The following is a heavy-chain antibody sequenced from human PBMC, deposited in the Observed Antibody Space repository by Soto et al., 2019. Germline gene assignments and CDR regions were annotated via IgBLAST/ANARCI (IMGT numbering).Heavy chain of an antibody. CDR2: ISYDGSNK. J-gene: IGHJ4*02. CDR3: ARDRLDVVVPAAILAY. V-gene: IGHV3-30-3*01. CDR1: GFTFRSYA. D-gene: IGHD2-2*02. Sequence: GGSLRLSCAASGFTFRSYAIHWVRQAPGKGLEWVAVISYDGSNKYYADSVKGRFTISRDNSKNTLYLQMNSLRAEDTAVYYCARDRLDVVVPAAILAYWGQGTLVTVSS.